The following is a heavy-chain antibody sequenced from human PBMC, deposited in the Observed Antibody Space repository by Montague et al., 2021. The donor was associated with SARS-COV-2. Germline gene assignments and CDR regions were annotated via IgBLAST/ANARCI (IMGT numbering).Heavy chain of an antibody. CDR1: GDSFSSCSYY. D-gene: IGHD2-15*01. V-gene: IGHV4-61*02. CDR2: IYTSGSS. CDR3: VVVPLGPRGRGFDY. J-gene: IGHJ4*02. Sequence: TLSLTCTVSGDSFSSCSYYWIWIRPPAGKGLVWIGRIYTSGSSNSNPSLKSRVTISVYTSKNRFSLTLSSVTAAATAVYSCVVVPLGPRGRGFDYWGQGTLVTVSS.